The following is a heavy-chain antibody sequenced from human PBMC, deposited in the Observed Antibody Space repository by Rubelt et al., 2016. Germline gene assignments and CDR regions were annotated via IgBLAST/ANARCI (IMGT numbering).Heavy chain of an antibody. Sequence: QVQLQQWGAGLLKPSETLSLTCAVYGGSFSGYYWSWIRQPPGKGLEWIGEINHSGSTNYNPSLKSRVTISVDTSKNQFSLKLGSVTAADTAVYYCARGRRSAARPSFEDYWGQGTLVTVSS. CDR2: INHSGST. D-gene: IGHD6-6*01. J-gene: IGHJ4*02. CDR1: GGSFSGYY. CDR3: ARGRRSAARPSFEDY. V-gene: IGHV4-34*01.